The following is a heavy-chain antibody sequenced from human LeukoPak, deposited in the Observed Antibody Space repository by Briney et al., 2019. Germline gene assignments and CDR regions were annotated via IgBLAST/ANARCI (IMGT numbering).Heavy chain of an antibody. CDR2: IYYSGST. D-gene: IGHD6-6*01. Sequence: PSETLSLTSTVSGGSISSSSYYWGWIRQPPGKGLEWIGSIYYSGSTYYNPSLKSRVNISVDTSKNQFSLKLSSVTAADTAVYYCASYSSSVVFDYWGQGTLVSVSS. J-gene: IGHJ4*02. V-gene: IGHV4-39*01. CDR1: GGSISSSSYY. CDR3: ASYSSSVVFDY.